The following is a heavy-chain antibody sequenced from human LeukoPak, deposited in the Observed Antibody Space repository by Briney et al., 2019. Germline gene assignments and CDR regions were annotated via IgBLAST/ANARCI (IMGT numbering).Heavy chain of an antibody. CDR1: GGSFSGYY. Sequence: SETLSLTCAVCGGSFSGYYWSWIRQPPGKGLEWIGEINHSGSTNYNPSLKSRVTISVDTSKNQFSLKLSSVTAADTAVYYCARSGVGYCSSTSCYKYQNWFDPWGQGTLVTVSS. V-gene: IGHV4-34*01. D-gene: IGHD2-2*02. J-gene: IGHJ5*02. CDR2: INHSGST. CDR3: ARSGVGYCSSTSCYKYQNWFDP.